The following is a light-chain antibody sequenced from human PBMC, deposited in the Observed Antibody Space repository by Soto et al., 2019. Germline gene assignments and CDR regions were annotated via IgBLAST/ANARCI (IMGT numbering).Light chain of an antibody. J-gene: IGLJ1*01. V-gene: IGLV2-11*01. CDR3: SSYAGSYSYV. CDR2: DVN. Sequence: QSVLTQPRSVSGSPGQSVTISCTLTSIDVGVYNYVSWYQRSPGRAPQLMIYDVNKRPSGVPDRFSGSKSANTASLTISGLQADDEADYYCSSYAGSYSYVFGTGTKVTVL. CDR1: SIDVGVYNY.